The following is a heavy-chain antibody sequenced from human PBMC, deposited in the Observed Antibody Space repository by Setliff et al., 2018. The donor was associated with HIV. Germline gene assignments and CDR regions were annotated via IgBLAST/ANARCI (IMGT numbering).Heavy chain of an antibody. J-gene: IGHJ3*01. D-gene: IGHD1-1*01. V-gene: IGHV1-18*01. CDR2: ISPNNGDT. Sequence: ASVKVSCKASGGTFSSYAISWVRQAPGQGLEWVGWISPNNGDTTVPQRFRGSVTITRDTSKNQVSLTLRSVTAEDTAIYFCARDAELPGPPVHDAFDLWGPGTMVTVSS. CDR3: ARDAELPGPPVHDAFDL. CDR1: GGTFSSYA.